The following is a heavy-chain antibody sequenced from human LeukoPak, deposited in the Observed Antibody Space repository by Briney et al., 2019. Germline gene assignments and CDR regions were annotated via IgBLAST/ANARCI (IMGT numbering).Heavy chain of an antibody. CDR2: ISSSGSTI. J-gene: IGHJ6*03. Sequence: GGSLRLSCAASGFTFNNYAMSWVRQAPGKGLEWVSYISSSGSTIYYADSVKGRFTISRGNAKNSLYLQMNSLRAEDTAVYYCAGVRSGDELYYYYYMDVWGKGTTVTVSS. CDR3: AGVRSGDELYYYYYMDV. V-gene: IGHV3-11*04. CDR1: GFTFNNYA. D-gene: IGHD1-7*01.